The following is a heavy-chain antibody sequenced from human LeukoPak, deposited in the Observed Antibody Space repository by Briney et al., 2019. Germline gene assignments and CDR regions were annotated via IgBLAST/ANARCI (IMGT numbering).Heavy chain of an antibody. D-gene: IGHD3-22*01. J-gene: IGHJ4*02. CDR2: INPNSGGT. CDR1: GYTFTGYY. V-gene: IGHV1-2*06. CDR3: ARDHDTSGSYFVDY. Sequence: ASVKVSCKASGYTFTGYYIHWVRQAPGHGLEWMGRINPNSGGTNYAQKFQGRVTMTRDTSVSTAYMELGSLRSDDTAVYICARDHDTSGSYFVDYWGQGTLVTVSS.